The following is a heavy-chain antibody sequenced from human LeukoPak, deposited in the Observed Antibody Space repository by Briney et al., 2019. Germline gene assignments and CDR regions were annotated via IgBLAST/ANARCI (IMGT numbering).Heavy chain of an antibody. CDR2: ISTEGNSA. J-gene: IGHJ4*02. Sequence: GGSLILSCAASGFTFSSYWMHWVRQAPGKGLVWVPLISTEGNSASYADSVKGRFTISRDNAKNTLYLQMNSRRAEDTAVYYCARALGWLQHNDFWGQGTLVTVSS. V-gene: IGHV3-74*01. D-gene: IGHD5-24*01. CDR1: GFTFSSYW. CDR3: ARALGWLQHNDF.